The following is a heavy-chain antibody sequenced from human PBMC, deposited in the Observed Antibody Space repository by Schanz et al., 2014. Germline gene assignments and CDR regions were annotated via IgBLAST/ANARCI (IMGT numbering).Heavy chain of an antibody. CDR2: SHYGGKT. CDR3: ARHLVNAYGMDV. CDR1: GGSFSGYH. V-gene: IGHV4-34*01. J-gene: IGHJ6*02. D-gene: IGHD3-3*02. Sequence: QVQLQQWGSGLLKPSETLSLTCAVYGGSFSGYHWSWIRQPPGKGLEWIGSSHYGGKTYFNPSLKSRVTMFVDTSRNQFSLRLSSVTAADTAVYYCARHLVNAYGMDVWGQGTAVTVSS.